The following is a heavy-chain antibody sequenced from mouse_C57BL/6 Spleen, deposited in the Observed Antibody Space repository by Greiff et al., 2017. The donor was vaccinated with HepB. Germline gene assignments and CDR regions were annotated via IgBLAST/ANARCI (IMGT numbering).Heavy chain of an antibody. V-gene: IGHV5-4*01. CDR1: GFTFSSYG. CDR3: ARGLLRY. Sequence: DVHLVESGGGLVKPGGSLKLSCAASGFTFSSYGMSWVRQTPEKRLEWVATISDGGSYTYYPDNVKGRFTITRDNAKNNLYLQMSHLESEDTAMYYCARGLLRYWGQGTTLTVSS. CDR2: ISDGGSYT. D-gene: IGHD2-13*01. J-gene: IGHJ2*01.